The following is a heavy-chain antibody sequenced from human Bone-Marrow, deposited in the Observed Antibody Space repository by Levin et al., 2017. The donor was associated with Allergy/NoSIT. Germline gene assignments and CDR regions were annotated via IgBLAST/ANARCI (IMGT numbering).Heavy chain of an antibody. D-gene: IGHD3-22*01. CDR3: ATAPREDYDSSGYYFFEA. Sequence: PSETLSLTCTVSGGSISSANYYWGWIRQSPGTGLELIGSIYYSGSTYYNPSLKSRVTISVDTSNNQFSLNLSSVTAADTTVYYCATAPREDYDSSGYYFFEAWGQGNLVAVSS. V-gene: IGHV4-39*01. CDR2: IYYSGST. CDR1: GGSISSANYY. J-gene: IGHJ5*02.